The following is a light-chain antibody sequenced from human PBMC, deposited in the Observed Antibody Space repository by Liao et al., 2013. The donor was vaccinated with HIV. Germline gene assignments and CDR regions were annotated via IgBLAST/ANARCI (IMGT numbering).Light chain of an antibody. Sequence: SYVLTQPLSVSVAPGMTARITCGGNSIGSKSVHWYQQKPGLAPVVVIYYDSDRPSGIPDRFSGSNSGNTATLTISRVEGGDEADYYCQVWDSSSDHYVFGTGTKVTVL. CDR2: YDS. J-gene: IGLJ1*01. CDR1: SIGSKS. V-gene: IGLV3-21*01. CDR3: QVWDSSSDHYV.